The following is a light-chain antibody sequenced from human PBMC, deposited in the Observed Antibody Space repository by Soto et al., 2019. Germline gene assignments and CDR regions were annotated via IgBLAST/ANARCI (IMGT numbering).Light chain of an antibody. CDR3: QQYNSYSQT. CDR2: DAS. CDR1: QSISRS. V-gene: IGKV1-5*01. Sequence: DIQMTQSPSTLSASVGERVTITCRASQSISRSLAWHQQKPGKAPKLLIGDASSLESGVPSRFSGSGTGTEFTLTISSLQPDDFATYYCQQYNSYSQTFGQGTKVDNK. J-gene: IGKJ1*01.